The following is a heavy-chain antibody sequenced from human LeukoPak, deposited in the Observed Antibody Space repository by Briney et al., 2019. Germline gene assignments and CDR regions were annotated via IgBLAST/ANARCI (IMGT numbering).Heavy chain of an antibody. V-gene: IGHV1-2*02. CDR3: ARATDTAMVTGWFDP. CDR2: INPNSGGT. D-gene: IGHD5-18*01. Sequence: GASVKVFCKASGYTFTAYYMYWVRQAPGQGLEWMGWINPNSGGTNYAQKFQGRVTMTRDTSISTAYMELSRLRSDDTAVYYCARATDTAMVTGWFDPWGQGTLVTVSS. CDR1: GYTFTAYY. J-gene: IGHJ5*02.